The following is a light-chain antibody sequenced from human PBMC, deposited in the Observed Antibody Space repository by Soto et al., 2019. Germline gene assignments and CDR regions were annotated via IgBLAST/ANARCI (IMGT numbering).Light chain of an antibody. CDR3: QQYGSSPLT. CDR1: QSVSSN. CDR2: GAS. Sequence: EIVMTQSPATLSVSPGERVTVSFRASQSVSSNLAWYQQKPGKAPRLLIYGASSRATGIPDRFSGSGSGTDFTLTISRLEPEDFAVYYCQQYGSSPLTFGGGTKVDIK. V-gene: IGKV3-20*01. J-gene: IGKJ4*01.